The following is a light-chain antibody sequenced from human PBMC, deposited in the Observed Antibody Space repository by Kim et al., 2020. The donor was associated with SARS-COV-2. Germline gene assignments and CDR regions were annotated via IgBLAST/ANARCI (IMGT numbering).Light chain of an antibody. CDR2: DAS. CDR3: QQRSDWPIT. V-gene: IGKV3-11*01. Sequence: LSPGERATLLCRASQSVSSYLAWYQQKPGQAPRLLIYDASNRATGLPARFSGSGSGTDFTLTISSLEPEDFAVYYCQQRSDWPITFGQGTRLEIK. J-gene: IGKJ5*01. CDR1: QSVSSY.